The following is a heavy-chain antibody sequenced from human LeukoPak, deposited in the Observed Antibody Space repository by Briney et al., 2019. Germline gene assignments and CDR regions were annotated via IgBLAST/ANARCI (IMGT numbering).Heavy chain of an antibody. D-gene: IGHD5-24*01. CDR1: GGTFSSYA. Sequence: SVKVSCKASGGTFSSYAISWVRQAPGQGLEWMGGIIPIFYTANYAQKFQGRVTITADESTSTAYMELSSLRSEDTAVYYCARGEDDYDAFDIWGQGKMVTVSS. J-gene: IGHJ3*02. CDR3: ARGEDDYDAFDI. V-gene: IGHV1-69*13. CDR2: IIPIFYTA.